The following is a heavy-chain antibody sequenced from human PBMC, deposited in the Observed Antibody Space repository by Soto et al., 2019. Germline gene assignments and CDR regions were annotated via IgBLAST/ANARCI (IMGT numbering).Heavy chain of an antibody. CDR1: GFTFSSYS. V-gene: IGHV3-21*01. CDR2: ISSSSRYI. CDR3: ARDRLVAATSAPPYCYYGMDV. J-gene: IGHJ6*02. Sequence: GSLRLSCATSGFTFSSYSMNWVRQAPGMGLEWVSSISSSSRYIYYADSVRGRFTISRDNAKNSLYLQINSLRAEDTAVYYCARDRLVAATSAPPYCYYGMDVWGQGTTVTVSS. D-gene: IGHD2-15*01.